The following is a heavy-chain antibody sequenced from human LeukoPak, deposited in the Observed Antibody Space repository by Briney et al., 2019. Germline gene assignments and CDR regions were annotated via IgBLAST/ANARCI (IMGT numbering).Heavy chain of an antibody. CDR2: INPSGGST. D-gene: IGHD3-22*01. CDR1: GFTFTSSA. Sequence: ASVKVSCKASGFTFTSSAVHWVRQAPGQGLEWMGIINPSGGSTSYAQKFQGRVTMTRDTSTSTVYMELSSLRSEDTAVYYCARAVDSSGYYSLIFDYWGQGTLVTVSS. CDR3: ARAVDSSGYYSLIFDY. V-gene: IGHV1-46*01. J-gene: IGHJ4*02.